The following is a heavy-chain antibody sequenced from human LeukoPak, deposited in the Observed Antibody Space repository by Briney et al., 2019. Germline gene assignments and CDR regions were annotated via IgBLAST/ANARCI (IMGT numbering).Heavy chain of an antibody. CDR3: ARGNSDAFDI. CDR1: GFTFSNYA. Sequence: PGRSLRLACAASGFTFSNYAMHWVRQAPAKGLEWMAIIWYDGSYKYYADSVKGRFTLSRNNSKNTLYLQVNSLTAEDTAVYYCARGNSDAFDIWGHGTMVTVSS. D-gene: IGHD4-23*01. V-gene: IGHV3-33*01. J-gene: IGHJ3*02. CDR2: IWYDGSYK.